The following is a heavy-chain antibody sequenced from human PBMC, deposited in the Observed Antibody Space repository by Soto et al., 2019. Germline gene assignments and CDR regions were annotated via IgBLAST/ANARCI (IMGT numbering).Heavy chain of an antibody. D-gene: IGHD6-19*01. Sequence: SVKVSCKVSGYTLTELSMHWVRQAPGKGLEWMGGFDPEDGETIYAQKFQGRVTMTEDTSTDTAYMKLSSLRSEDTVVYYCATGAVPYSSGWYYFDYWGQGTLVTVSS. CDR2: FDPEDGET. J-gene: IGHJ4*02. V-gene: IGHV1-24*01. CDR1: GYTLTELS. CDR3: ATGAVPYSSGWYYFDY.